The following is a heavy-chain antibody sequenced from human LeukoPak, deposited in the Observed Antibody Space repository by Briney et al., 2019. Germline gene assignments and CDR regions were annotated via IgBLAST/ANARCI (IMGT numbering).Heavy chain of an antibody. Sequence: GGSLRLSCAASGFTFSSYWMSWVRQAPGKGLGWVANINQDESEKYYVGSVKGRFTISRDNAKNSLYLQMNSLRAEDTAVYYCARGRLQLDSWGQGTLVTVSS. V-gene: IGHV3-7*03. CDR3: ARGRLQLDS. J-gene: IGHJ4*02. CDR2: INQDESEK. CDR1: GFTFSSYW. D-gene: IGHD5-24*01.